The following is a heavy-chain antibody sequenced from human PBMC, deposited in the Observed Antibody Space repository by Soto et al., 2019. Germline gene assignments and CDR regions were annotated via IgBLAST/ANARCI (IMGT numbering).Heavy chain of an antibody. CDR2: IIPIFGTA. CDR1: GGTFSSYA. CDR3: ARDSWGGYCSSTSCYTGHY. D-gene: IGHD2-2*02. J-gene: IGHJ4*02. Sequence: SSVKLACKASGGTFSSYAISWVRQAPGQGLEWMGGIIPIFGTANYAQKFQGRVTITADESTSTAYMELSSLRSEDTAVYYCARDSWGGYCSSTSCYTGHYWGQGTLVTVSS. V-gene: IGHV1-69*13.